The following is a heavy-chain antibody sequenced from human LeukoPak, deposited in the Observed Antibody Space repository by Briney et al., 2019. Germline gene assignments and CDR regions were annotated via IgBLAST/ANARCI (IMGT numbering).Heavy chain of an antibody. D-gene: IGHD5-18*01. V-gene: IGHV1-2*02. CDR3: ARPITKYTAVVWDY. Sequence: ASVKVSCKASGYTLTGYYMHWVRQAPGQGLEWMGWINPYSGATNYVQKFQGRVLMTRDTSIGTAYMELSSLRSDDTAIYYCARPITKYTAVVWDYWGQGTLVTVSS. J-gene: IGHJ4*02. CDR2: INPYSGAT. CDR1: GYTLTGYY.